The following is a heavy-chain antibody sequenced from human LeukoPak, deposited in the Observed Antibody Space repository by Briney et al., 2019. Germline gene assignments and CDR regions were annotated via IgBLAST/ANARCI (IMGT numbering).Heavy chain of an antibody. CDR2: IYTSGST. V-gene: IGHV4-61*09. J-gene: IGHJ6*03. D-gene: IGHD2-2*01. CDR1: GGSISSGNYY. CDR3: AREKDCSSISCYDDYYYMDV. Sequence: SQTLSLTCTVSGGSISSGNYYWSWIRQPAGKGLEWIGHIYTSGSTNYSPSLKSRVTISVDTSKNQFSLKLSSVTAADTAVYYCAREKDCSSISCYDDYYYMDVWGKGTTVTVSS.